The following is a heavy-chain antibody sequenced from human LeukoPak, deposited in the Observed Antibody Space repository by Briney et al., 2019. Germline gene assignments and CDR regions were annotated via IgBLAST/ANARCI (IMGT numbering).Heavy chain of an antibody. J-gene: IGHJ4*02. V-gene: IGHV4-59*01. D-gene: IGHD6-13*01. Sequence: SETLSLTCRVPGGSISSYYWGWIRQPPGKGLERIGYIYYSGTTNYNPSLKSRVTISVDTSKNRFSLKLSSVTAADTAVYYCARGVYIAAAQYGYWGQGTLVTVSS. CDR2: IYYSGTT. CDR1: GGSISSYY. CDR3: ARGVYIAAAQYGY.